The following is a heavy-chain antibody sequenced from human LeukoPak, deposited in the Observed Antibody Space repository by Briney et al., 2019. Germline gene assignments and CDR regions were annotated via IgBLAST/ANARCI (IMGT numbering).Heavy chain of an antibody. Sequence: PSETLSLTCAVYDGSFSGYYWSWIRQPPGKGLEWIGEINHSGSTNYNPSLKSRVTISVDTSKNQFSLKLSSVTAADTAVYYCARHGGSREYQLPIIYYFDYWGQGTLVTVSS. CDR3: ARHGGSREYQLPIIYYFDY. J-gene: IGHJ4*02. D-gene: IGHD2-2*01. V-gene: IGHV4-34*01. CDR2: INHSGST. CDR1: DGSFSGYY.